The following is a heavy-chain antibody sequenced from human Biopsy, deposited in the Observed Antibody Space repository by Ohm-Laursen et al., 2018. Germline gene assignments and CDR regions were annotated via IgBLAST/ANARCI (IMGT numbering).Heavy chain of an antibody. D-gene: IGHD6-13*01. CDR1: GFSLSARGMR. J-gene: IGHJ6*02. V-gene: IGHV2-70*04. CDR3: ARTPILIVSAGLVYRHRRHLQGMDV. CDR2: VVWDDYK. Sequence: TQTLTLTCSFSGFSLSARGMRESWIRQAPGKALEGLARVVWDDYKEYSASLHTKLSIFKDTSNDQVVLTMINVDPADTATYYCARTPILIVSAGLVYRHRRHLQGMDVWGQGIAVTVS.